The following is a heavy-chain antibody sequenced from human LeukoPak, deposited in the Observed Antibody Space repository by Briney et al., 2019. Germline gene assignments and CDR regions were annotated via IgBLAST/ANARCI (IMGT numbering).Heavy chain of an antibody. D-gene: IGHD6-19*01. CDR3: ARGLVRTSSGWYFDY. V-gene: IGHV3-48*01. J-gene: IGHJ4*02. CDR2: ISSSSYTI. Sequence: GGSLRLSCAASGFTFSIYNMNWVRQAPGKGLEWVSYISSSSYTIYYADSVKGRFTISRDNAKNSLYLQMNSLRAEDTAVYYCARGLVRTSSGWYFDYWGQGTLVTVSS. CDR1: GFTFSIYN.